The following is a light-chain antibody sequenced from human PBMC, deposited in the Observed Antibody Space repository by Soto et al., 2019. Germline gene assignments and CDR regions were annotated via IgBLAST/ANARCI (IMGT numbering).Light chain of an antibody. J-gene: IGKJ4*01. V-gene: IGKV1-33*01. CDR3: QQYDNLPIT. CDR1: QDISNY. Sequence: EIQMTQSPSSLSESVGDRVTITCQARQDISNYLNWYQQKPGKAPKLLIYDASNLETGVPSRFSGSGSGTDFTFTISSLQPEDIATYYCQQYDNLPITFGGGTKVEIK. CDR2: DAS.